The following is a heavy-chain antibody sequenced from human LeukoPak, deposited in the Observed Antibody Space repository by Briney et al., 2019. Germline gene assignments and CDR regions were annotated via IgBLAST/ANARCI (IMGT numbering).Heavy chain of an antibody. CDR2: ISWNSGSI. D-gene: IGHD3-10*01. CDR3: AKDIGELLWFGELEY. CDR1: GFTFDDYA. V-gene: IGHV3-9*01. Sequence: PGGSLRLSCAASGFTFDDYAMHWVRQAPGKGLEWVSGISWNSGSIGYADSVKGRFTISKDNAKNSLYLQMNSLRAEDTALYYCAKDIGELLWFGELEYWGQGTLVTVSS. J-gene: IGHJ4*02.